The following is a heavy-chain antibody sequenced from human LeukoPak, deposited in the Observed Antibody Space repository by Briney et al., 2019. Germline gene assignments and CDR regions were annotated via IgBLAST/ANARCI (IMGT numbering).Heavy chain of an antibody. D-gene: IGHD3-10*01. J-gene: IGHJ5*02. CDR3: ARGSRRFGELFNWFDP. CDR1: GYTFTGYY. V-gene: IGHV1-46*01. CDR2: INPSGGST. Sequence: ASVKVSCKASGYTFTGYYLHWVRQAPGQGLEWMGIINPSGGSTSYAQKFQGRVTMTRDMSTSTVYMELSSLRSEDTAVYYCARGSRRFGELFNWFDPWGQGTLVTVSS.